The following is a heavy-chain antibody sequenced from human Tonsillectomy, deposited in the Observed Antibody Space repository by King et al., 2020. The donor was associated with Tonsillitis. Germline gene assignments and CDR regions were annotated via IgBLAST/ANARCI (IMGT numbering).Heavy chain of an antibody. J-gene: IGHJ4*02. Sequence: QLVQSGAEVKKPGASVKVSCKASGYTFTTYYMQWVRQAPGQGLEWMGIISPSSGSTRYAQKFQGRVTMTRDTSTSKVDMELSSLRSEATAVYYCARGIGEYQLLSYFDYWGQGTLVTVSS. D-gene: IGHD2-2*01. CDR3: ARGIGEYQLLSYFDY. CDR1: GYTFTTYY. V-gene: IGHV1-46*01. CDR2: ISPSSGST.